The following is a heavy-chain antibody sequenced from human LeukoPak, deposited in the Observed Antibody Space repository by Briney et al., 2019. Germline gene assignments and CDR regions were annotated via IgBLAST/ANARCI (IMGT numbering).Heavy chain of an antibody. CDR3: AKDFYVGPVLARYFDY. CDR1: GFTFSIYA. V-gene: IGHV3-23*01. Sequence: PGGSLRLSCAASGFTFSIYAMSWVRQAPGKGLEWVSTLSGTGDSTYYADSVKGRFTISRDNSKNTLYLQMNSLRAEDTAVYYCAKDFYVGPVLARYFDYWGQGTLVTVSS. CDR2: LSGTGDST. D-gene: IGHD2-8*02. J-gene: IGHJ4*02.